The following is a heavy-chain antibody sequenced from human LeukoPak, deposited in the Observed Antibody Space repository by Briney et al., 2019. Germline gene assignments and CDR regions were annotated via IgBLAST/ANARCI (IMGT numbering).Heavy chain of an antibody. CDR3: ARGGGLDV. D-gene: IGHD3-16*01. Sequence: GGSLRLSCAASGFTFSSYAMHWVRQAPGKGLEWVAVISYDGSNKYYADSVKGRFTISRDNAKNSLYLQMSNLRAEDTAVYFCARGGGLDVWGQGATVTVSS. J-gene: IGHJ6*02. CDR1: GFTFSSYA. CDR2: ISYDGSNK. V-gene: IGHV3-30-3*01.